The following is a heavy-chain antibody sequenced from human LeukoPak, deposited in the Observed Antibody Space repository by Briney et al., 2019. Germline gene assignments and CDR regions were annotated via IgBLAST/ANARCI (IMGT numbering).Heavy chain of an antibody. D-gene: IGHD3-10*01. CDR2: IFYSGST. Sequence: SETLSLTCTVSGGSISTSNYYWGWIRQPPGKGLEWIGNIFYSGSTYYSPSLRSRVTISLDTSRNQFSLKLSSVTAADTAVYYCARDQGTEAFDIWGQGTMVTVSS. V-gene: IGHV4-39*07. CDR1: GGSISTSNYY. CDR3: ARDQGTEAFDI. J-gene: IGHJ3*02.